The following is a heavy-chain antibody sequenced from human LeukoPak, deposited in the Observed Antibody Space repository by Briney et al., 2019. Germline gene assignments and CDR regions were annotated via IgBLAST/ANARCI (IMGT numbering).Heavy chain of an antibody. CDR3: ARGARLGVVECDAFDI. CDR2: YHVGTT. J-gene: IGHJ3*02. Sequence: SETLSLTCAVYGGSLSGYYWSWIRQPPGKGLEWIGVYHVGTTDYNPSLKSRVTISVDGSKNQMSLTLSSVAAEDTAVYYCARGARLGVVECDAFDIWGQGTMVTVSS. D-gene: IGHD3-3*01. V-gene: IGHV4-34*01. CDR1: GGSLSGYY.